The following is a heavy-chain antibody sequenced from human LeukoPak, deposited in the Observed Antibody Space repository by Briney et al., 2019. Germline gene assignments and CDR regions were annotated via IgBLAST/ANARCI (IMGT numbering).Heavy chain of an antibody. V-gene: IGHV4-59*01. CDR2: IYNSGST. Sequence: SETLSLTCTVSGTSISNYYWSWIRQPPGKGLEWIGYIYNSGSTNYNPSLKSRVTMSVDTSKNQFSLKLTSVTPADTAVYYCARLGRYDYFIDYWGQGTLVTVSS. J-gene: IGHJ4*02. D-gene: IGHD3-16*01. CDR1: GTSISNYY. CDR3: ARLGRYDYFIDY.